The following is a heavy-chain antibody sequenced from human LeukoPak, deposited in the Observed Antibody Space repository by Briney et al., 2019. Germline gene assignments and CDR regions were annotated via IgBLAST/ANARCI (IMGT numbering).Heavy chain of an antibody. V-gene: IGHV3-30*02. Sequence: PGGSLRLSCAASGFTFSTYGMHWVRQAPGKGLEWVAFIRYDGNNKCYADSVKGRFTISRDNSKNMLYLEMKSLRPEDTAVYYCAKNGPDYIWGNYLDYWGQGTLVTVSS. CDR2: IRYDGNNK. CDR3: AKNGPDYIWGNYLDY. J-gene: IGHJ4*02. D-gene: IGHD3-16*01. CDR1: GFTFSTYG.